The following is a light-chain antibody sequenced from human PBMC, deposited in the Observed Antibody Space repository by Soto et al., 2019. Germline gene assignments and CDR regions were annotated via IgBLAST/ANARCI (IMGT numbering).Light chain of an antibody. J-gene: IGLJ3*02. Sequence: QSALTQHASVSGSAGQSITISCSGTMRDVGSYNRVSWYQQQPGTAPKLIIYEVRNRPSGISSRFSGSRSGNTASLTISGLQPEDEGDYYGSAYTARSTLVFGGGTKLTVL. CDR1: MRDVGSYNR. CDR2: EVR. V-gene: IGLV2-14*01. CDR3: SAYTARSTLV.